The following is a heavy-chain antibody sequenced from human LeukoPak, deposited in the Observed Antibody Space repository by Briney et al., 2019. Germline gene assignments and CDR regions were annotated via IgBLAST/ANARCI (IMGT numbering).Heavy chain of an antibody. CDR1: GFTFSSFG. Sequence: GGSLRLSCAASGFTFSSFGMHWVRQAPGKGLEWVAVIWYDGSKTYYADSVKGRFTISRDNSKNTLYLQMSSLRADDTAVYYCARYSTGRSDYWGQGTLVTVSS. D-gene: IGHD6-19*01. J-gene: IGHJ4*01. CDR3: ARYSTGRSDY. V-gene: IGHV3-33*01. CDR2: IWYDGSKT.